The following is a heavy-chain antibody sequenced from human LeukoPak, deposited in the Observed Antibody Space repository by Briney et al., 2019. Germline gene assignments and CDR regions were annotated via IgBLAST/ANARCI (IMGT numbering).Heavy chain of an antibody. J-gene: IGHJ4*02. Sequence: GGSLRLSCTVSSNYMSWVRQAPGKGLEWLSVIYSGDSTYYADSVRGRYTISRDISKNTLYLQMNSLRPEDTAVYYCARDLWDATGYWGQGTLVTVSS. CDR3: ARDLWDATGY. CDR1: TVSSNY. CDR2: IYSGDST. V-gene: IGHV3-53*05. D-gene: IGHD1-14*01.